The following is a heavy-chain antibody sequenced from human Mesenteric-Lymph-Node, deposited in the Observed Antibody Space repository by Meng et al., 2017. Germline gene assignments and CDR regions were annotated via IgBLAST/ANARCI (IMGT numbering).Heavy chain of an antibody. V-gene: IGHV1-46*01. D-gene: IGHD3-3*01. CDR2: INPYGGSA. CDR1: GYTFTSYY. CDR3: ARDVMETFWSGNDYYKYGVGV. Sequence: ASVKVSCKASGYTFTSYYMHWVRQAPGQGLEWMGLINPYGGSASYAQKFQGRVTMTRDTPTRTVYMELSSLRSEDTAVYYWARDVMETFWSGNDYYKYGVGVWGQGTAVTVSS. J-gene: IGHJ6*02.